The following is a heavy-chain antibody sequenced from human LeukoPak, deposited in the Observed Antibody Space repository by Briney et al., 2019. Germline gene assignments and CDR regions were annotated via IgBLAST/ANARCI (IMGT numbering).Heavy chain of an antibody. CDR3: ARLLGSRYYYDSSGYLDY. V-gene: IGHV5-51*01. CDR2: IYPGDSDT. CDR1: GYSFTSYW. Sequence: GESLKISCKGSGYSFTSYWIGWVRQMPGKGLEWMGIIYPGDSDTRYSPSFQGQVTISADKSISTAYLQWSSLKASDTAMYYCARLLGSRYYYDSSGYLDYWGQGTLVTASS. D-gene: IGHD3-22*01. J-gene: IGHJ4*02.